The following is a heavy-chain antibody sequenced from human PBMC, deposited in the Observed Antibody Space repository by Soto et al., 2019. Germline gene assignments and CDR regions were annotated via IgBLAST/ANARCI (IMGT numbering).Heavy chain of an antibody. CDR3: VTWLSAHFDY. D-gene: IGHD6-19*01. J-gene: IGHJ4*02. CDR2: IDGPTTNT. CDR1: GFTFAHYA. Sequence: PGASLIRSCASSGFTFAHYAMMSARQAPGRGLEWVSTIDGPTTNTHYIDSVKGRFSISRDNAINTVYLQMNGLRAEDTAVYYCVTWLSAHFDYWGRGTLVTVSS. V-gene: IGHV3-23*05.